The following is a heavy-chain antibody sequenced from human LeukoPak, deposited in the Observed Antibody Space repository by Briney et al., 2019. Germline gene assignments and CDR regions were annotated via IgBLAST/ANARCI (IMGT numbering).Heavy chain of an antibody. CDR1: GASISDYF. Sequence: SETLSLTCTVSGASISDYFWGWIRHPPGKGLEWIGHIFGNVSPDYNPSLKSRVTITTDTSKNQFSLQLTSVTAADTAMYFCARRFHTSATLHHDAYDIWGQGTEVTVSS. CDR3: ARRFHTSATLHHDAYDI. CDR2: IFGNVSP. J-gene: IGHJ3*02. V-gene: IGHV4-4*09. D-gene: IGHD3-3*01.